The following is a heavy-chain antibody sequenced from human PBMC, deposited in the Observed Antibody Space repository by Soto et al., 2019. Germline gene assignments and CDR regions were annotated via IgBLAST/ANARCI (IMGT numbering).Heavy chain of an antibody. Sequence: SETLSLTCTVSGGSISSYYWSWIRQPPGKGLEWIGYIYYSGSTNYNPSLKSRVTISVDTSKNQFSLKLSSVTAADTAVYYCARQVVATIGYYFDYWGQGTLVTVSS. CDR1: GGSISSYY. CDR2: IYYSGST. D-gene: IGHD5-12*01. CDR3: ARQVVATIGYYFDY. V-gene: IGHV4-59*08. J-gene: IGHJ4*02.